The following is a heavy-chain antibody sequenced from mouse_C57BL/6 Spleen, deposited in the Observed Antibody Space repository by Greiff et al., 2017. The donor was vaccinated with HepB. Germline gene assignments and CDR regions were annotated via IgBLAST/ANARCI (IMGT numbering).Heavy chain of an antibody. CDR1: GYTFTSYW. CDR3: TRSYYPLYAMDY. CDR2: IYPGNSDT. Sequence: DVKLQESGTVLARPGASVKMSCKTSGYTFTSYWMHWVKQRPGQGLEWIGAIYPGNSDTSYNQKFKGKAKLTAVTSASTAYMELRSLTNEDSAVYYWTRSYYPLYAMDYWGQGTSVTVSS. D-gene: IGHD2-10*01. V-gene: IGHV1-5*01. J-gene: IGHJ4*01.